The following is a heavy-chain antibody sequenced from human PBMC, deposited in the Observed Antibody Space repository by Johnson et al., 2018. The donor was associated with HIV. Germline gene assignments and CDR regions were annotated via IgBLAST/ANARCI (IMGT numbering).Heavy chain of an antibody. CDR1: GFIFDDYG. CDR3: VKERRGLDAFDI. J-gene: IGHJ3*02. CDR2: INWNGGIT. Sequence: VQLVESGGGVLRPGASLRLSCEGFGFIFDDYGLNWVRQAPGKGLEWVSGINWNGGITGYADSVKGRCPISRDNAKNSLYLQMSSLKAEDTALYYCVKERRGLDAFDIWGQGTMVTVSS. D-gene: IGHD5-12*01. V-gene: IGHV3-20*04.